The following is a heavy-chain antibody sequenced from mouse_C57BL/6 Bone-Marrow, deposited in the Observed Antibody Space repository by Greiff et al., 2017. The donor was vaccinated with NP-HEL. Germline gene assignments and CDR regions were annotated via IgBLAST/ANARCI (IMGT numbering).Heavy chain of an antibody. CDR3: ARVVHPLPLDY. D-gene: IGHD1-1*02. V-gene: IGHV1-55*01. J-gene: IGHJ2*01. CDR1: GYTFTSYW. CDR2: ISPGSGST. Sequence: QVQLQQPGAELVKPGASVKMSCKASGYTFTSYWITWVKQRPGQGLEWIGDISPGSGSTNYNEKFKSKAPLTVDTSSSTAYMQLSSLTSEDSAVYYCARVVHPLPLDYWGQGTTLTVSS.